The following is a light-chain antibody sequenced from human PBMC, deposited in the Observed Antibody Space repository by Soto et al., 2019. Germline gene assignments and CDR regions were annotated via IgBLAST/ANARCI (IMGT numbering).Light chain of an antibody. Sequence: QSALTQPPSVSGSPGQSVTISCTGTSSDVGSYNRLSWYQQPPGTAPKLIMYEVNTRPSGVPDRFSGSKSGSTASLTISGLQAEDEADYYCYSYTSSSTWVFGGGTKLTVL. V-gene: IGLV2-18*02. CDR2: EVN. CDR3: YSYTSSSTWV. CDR1: SSDVGSYNR. J-gene: IGLJ3*02.